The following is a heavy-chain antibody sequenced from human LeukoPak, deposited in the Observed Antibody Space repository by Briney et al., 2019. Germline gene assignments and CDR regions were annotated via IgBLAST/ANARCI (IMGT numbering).Heavy chain of an antibody. CDR1: GGAITGYY. J-gene: IGHJ5*02. V-gene: IGHV4-59*01. Sequence: SETLSLTCTVSGGAITGYYWSWIRQPPGKGLEWIGYIYYSGSTNYNPSLKSRVTMSVDTSKKQFSLKLSSVTAADTAVYYCARDLMGAPDHWGQGTLVTVSS. CDR2: IYYSGST. D-gene: IGHD1-26*01. CDR3: ARDLMGAPDH.